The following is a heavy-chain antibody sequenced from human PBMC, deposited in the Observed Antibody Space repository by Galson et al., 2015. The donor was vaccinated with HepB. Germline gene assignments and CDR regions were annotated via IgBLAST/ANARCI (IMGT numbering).Heavy chain of an antibody. CDR2: IDWEGDK. J-gene: IGHJ6*02. D-gene: IGHD2-21*01. CDR3: ARNHLLSYYYGMDV. Sequence: PALVKPTQTLTLTCTFSGFSLSTDGMCVSWIRQPPGKALEWLARIDWEGDKYYTTSLKTRLTISKDTSKNQVVLTMTNMDPVDTATYYCARNHLLSYYYGMDVWGQGTTVTVSS. V-gene: IGHV2-70*11. CDR1: GFSLSTDGMC.